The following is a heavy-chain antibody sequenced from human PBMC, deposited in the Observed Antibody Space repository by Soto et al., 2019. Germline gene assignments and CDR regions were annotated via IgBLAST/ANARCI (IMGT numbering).Heavy chain of an antibody. D-gene: IGHD3-3*02. CDR2: INADGTTT. CDR1: GFTFSTYW. V-gene: IGHV3-74*01. Sequence: PGGSLRLSCAASGFTFSTYWMHWVRHAPGKGLVWVSRINADGTTTTYADSVKGRFTISRDNSKNTLYLQMTSLRAEDTAVYFCATVATHSYNWVDPWGQGTLVTVSS. CDR3: ATVATHSYNWVDP. J-gene: IGHJ5*02.